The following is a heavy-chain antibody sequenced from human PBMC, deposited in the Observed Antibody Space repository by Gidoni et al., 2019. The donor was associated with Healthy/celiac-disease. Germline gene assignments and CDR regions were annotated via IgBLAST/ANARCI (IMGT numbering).Heavy chain of an antibody. Sequence: VQLVESGGGLVQPGGSLRLSCAAAGFTFSSYSMNWVRQAPGKGLEWVSYISSSSSTIYYADSVKGRFTISRDNAKNSLYLQMNSLRDEDTAVYYCARGLFTVTTEAFDYWGQGTLVTVSS. V-gene: IGHV3-48*02. CDR1: GFTFSSYS. J-gene: IGHJ4*02. CDR3: ARGLFTVTTEAFDY. D-gene: IGHD4-17*01. CDR2: ISSSSSTI.